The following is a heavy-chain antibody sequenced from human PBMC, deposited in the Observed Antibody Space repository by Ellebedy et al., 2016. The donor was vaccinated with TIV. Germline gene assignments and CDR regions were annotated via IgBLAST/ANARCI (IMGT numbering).Heavy chain of an antibody. V-gene: IGHV4-59*12. CDR3: ARNGAGADISYYYYYMDV. J-gene: IGHJ6*03. Sequence: MPSETLSLTCEVSGGSISSYYWSWIRQPPGKGLEWIGSTYYRGSTNYNPSLGNRVTISDASKNQLSLKLSSVTAADTAIYYCARNGAGADISYYYYYMDVWGKGTTVTVSS. CDR1: GGSISSYY. D-gene: IGHD3-10*01. CDR2: TYYRGST.